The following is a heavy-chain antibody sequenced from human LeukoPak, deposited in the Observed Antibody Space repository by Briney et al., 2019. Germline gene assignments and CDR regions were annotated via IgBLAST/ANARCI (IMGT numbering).Heavy chain of an antibody. CDR2: INHSGST. V-gene: IGHV4-34*01. Sequence: KPSETLCLTRAVYGGSFSGYYWSWIRQPPGKGLEWLGEINHSGSTNYNPSLKSRVTISVDTSKNQFSLKLSSVTAADTAVYYCARVSVDIVVVVAATTYYYGMDVWGKGTTVTVSS. CDR1: GGSFSGYY. J-gene: IGHJ6*04. D-gene: IGHD2-15*01. CDR3: ARVSVDIVVVVAATTYYYGMDV.